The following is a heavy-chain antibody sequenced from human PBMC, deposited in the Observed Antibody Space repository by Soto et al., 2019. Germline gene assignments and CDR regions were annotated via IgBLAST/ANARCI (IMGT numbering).Heavy chain of an antibody. J-gene: IGHJ4*02. CDR2: VSSDGGFT. V-gene: IGHV3-11*06. Sequence: GGSLRLSCEASGFTFSDYYMRWIRQVPGRGLECLSYVSSDGGFTHYADSVQGRFTISRDNTKNSLFLEMKGLRAEDTALYFCAREYSGSYRATHLDYWGKGT. CDR1: GFTFSDYY. D-gene: IGHD1-26*01. CDR3: AREYSGSYRATHLDY.